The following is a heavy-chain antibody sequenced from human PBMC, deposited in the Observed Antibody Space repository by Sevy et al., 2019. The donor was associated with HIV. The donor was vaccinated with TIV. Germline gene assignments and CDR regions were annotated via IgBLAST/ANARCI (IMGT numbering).Heavy chain of an antibody. CDR2: ISVTTGGT. Sequence: GGSLRLSCGASRFTITYYSFNWVRQAPGKGLEWVSHISVTTGGTYYVDSVKGRFTKSRGTAKNSLSLQMNSLRVEDTAVYYCARVSGDYFHMDVWGPGTTVTVSS. CDR1: RFTITYYS. CDR3: ARVSGDYFHMDV. V-gene: IGHV3-48*01. J-gene: IGHJ6*02.